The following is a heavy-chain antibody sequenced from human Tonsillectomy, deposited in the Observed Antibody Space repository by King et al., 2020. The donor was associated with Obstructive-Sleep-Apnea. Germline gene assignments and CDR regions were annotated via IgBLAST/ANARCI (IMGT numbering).Heavy chain of an antibody. CDR3: AKDRPVIAAADPFDY. D-gene: IGHD6-13*01. Sequence: VQLVESGGGLVQPGGSLRLSCAASGFTFNSHGMSWVRQAPGKGLEWVSGISGGGISTYYADSVKGRFTISRDNSKNTLYLQMSGLRAGDTALYYCAKDRPVIAAADPFDYWGQGTLVTVSS. V-gene: IGHV3-23*04. CDR1: GFTFNSHG. J-gene: IGHJ4*02. CDR2: ISGGGIST.